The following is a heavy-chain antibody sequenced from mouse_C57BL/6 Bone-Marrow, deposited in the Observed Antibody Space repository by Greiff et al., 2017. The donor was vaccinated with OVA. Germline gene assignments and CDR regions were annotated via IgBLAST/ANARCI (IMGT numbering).Heavy chain of an antibody. CDR2: IDPSDSYT. CDR3: ASRYSNYNY. V-gene: IGHV1-50*01. D-gene: IGHD2-5*01. J-gene: IGHJ2*01. CDR1: GYTFTSYW. Sequence: QVQLQQPGAELVKPGASVKLSCKASGYTFTSYWMQWVQQRPGQGLEWIGEIDPSDSYTNYNQKFKGKATLTVDTSSSTAYMQLSSLTSEDSAVYYCASRYSNYNYWGQGTTLTVSS.